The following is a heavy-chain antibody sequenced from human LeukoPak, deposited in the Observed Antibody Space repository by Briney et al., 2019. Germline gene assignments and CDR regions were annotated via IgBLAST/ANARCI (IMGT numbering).Heavy chain of an antibody. Sequence: SETLSLTCAVSGGSISSSNWWSWVRQPPGKGLEWIGEIYHSGSTNYNPSLKSRVTISVDKSKNQFSLKLSSVTAADTAVYYCAREVLYSSSHDAFDIWGQGTMVTVSS. CDR2: IYHSGST. J-gene: IGHJ3*02. D-gene: IGHD6-13*01. V-gene: IGHV4-4*02. CDR3: AREVLYSSSHDAFDI. CDR1: GGSISSSNW.